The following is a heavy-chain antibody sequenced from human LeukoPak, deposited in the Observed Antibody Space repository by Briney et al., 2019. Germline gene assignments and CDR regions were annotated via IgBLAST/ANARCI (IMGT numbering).Heavy chain of an antibody. D-gene: IGHD5-18*01. CDR2: ISWNSGSI. Sequence: GRSLRLSCAASGFTFDDYAMHWVRQAPGKGLEWVSGISWNSGSIGYADSVKGRFTISRDNAKNSLYLQMNSLRAEDTALYYCAKDTRGYSPGGPIDYWGQGTLVTVSS. CDR1: GFTFDDYA. CDR3: AKDTRGYSPGGPIDY. V-gene: IGHV3-9*01. J-gene: IGHJ4*02.